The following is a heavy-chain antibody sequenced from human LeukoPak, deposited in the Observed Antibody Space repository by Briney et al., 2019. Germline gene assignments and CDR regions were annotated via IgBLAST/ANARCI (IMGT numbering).Heavy chain of an antibody. Sequence: PSETLSLTCTVSGGSISSSSYYWGWIRQPPGKGLEWIGSIYYSGSTYYNPSLKSRVTMSVDTSKNQFSLKLSSVTAADTAVYYCALQSDYYYYMDVWGKGTTVTVSS. CDR1: GGSISSSSYY. D-gene: IGHD3-3*01. CDR3: ALQSDYYYYMDV. J-gene: IGHJ6*03. V-gene: IGHV4-39*07. CDR2: IYYSGST.